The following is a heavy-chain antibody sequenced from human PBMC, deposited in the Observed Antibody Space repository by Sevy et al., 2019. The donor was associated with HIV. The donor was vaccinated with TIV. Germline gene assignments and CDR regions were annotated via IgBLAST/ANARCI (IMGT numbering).Heavy chain of an antibody. V-gene: IGHV3-7*01. Sequence: GGSLRLSCVASGFKFNSYWMHWVRQAPGKGLEWVANINQDGTATFYADSVRGRFIISRDNVRNSVSLQMNILRVEDTALYYCVRAIATVDSFWGQGTLVTVSS. J-gene: IGHJ4*02. CDR3: VRAIATVDSF. CDR2: INQDGTAT. D-gene: IGHD6-13*01. CDR1: GFKFNSYW.